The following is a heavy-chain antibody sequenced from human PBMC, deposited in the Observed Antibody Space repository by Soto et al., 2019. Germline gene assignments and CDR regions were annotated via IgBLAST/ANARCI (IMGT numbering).Heavy chain of an antibody. J-gene: IGHJ4*02. CDR3: ASARGYNYGFDY. CDR1: GFTVHGNY. V-gene: IGHV3-53*01. CDR2: VFSGGST. Sequence: EVQLVESGGGLIQPGGSLRLSCAPSGFTVHGNYMSWVRQASGKGLEWVSVVFSGGSTYYADSVKGRFTISRDISKNTLSLQMNSLRAEDTAVYFCASARGYNYGFDYWGQGTLVTVSS. D-gene: IGHD5-18*01.